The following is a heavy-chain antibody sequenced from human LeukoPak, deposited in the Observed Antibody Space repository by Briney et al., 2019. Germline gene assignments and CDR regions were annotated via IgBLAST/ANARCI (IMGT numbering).Heavy chain of an antibody. D-gene: IGHD5-24*01. J-gene: IGHJ4*02. CDR3: AGRREGYNSGGEDFDY. CDR1: GYTLTELS. Sequence: ASVKVSCKVSGYTLTELSMHWVRQAPGKGLEWMGGFDPEDGETIYAQKFQGRVTMTEDTSTDTAYMELSSLRSEDTAVYYCAGRREGYNSGGEDFDYWGQGTLVTVSS. CDR2: FDPEDGET. V-gene: IGHV1-24*01.